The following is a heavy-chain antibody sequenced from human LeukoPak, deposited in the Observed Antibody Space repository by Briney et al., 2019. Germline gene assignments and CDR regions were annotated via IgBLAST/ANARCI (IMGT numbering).Heavy chain of an antibody. CDR1: GFTFSNAW. J-gene: IGHJ3*02. V-gene: IGHV3-15*01. CDR3: TTDPLYYYDSTAFGI. D-gene: IGHD3-22*01. CDR2: IKSKTDGGTT. Sequence: PGGSLRLSCAASGFTFSNAWMSWVRQAPGKGLEWVGRIKSKTDGGTTDYAAPVKGRFTISRDDSKNTLYLQMNSLKTEDTAVYYCTTDPLYYYDSTAFGIWGPGTMVTVSS.